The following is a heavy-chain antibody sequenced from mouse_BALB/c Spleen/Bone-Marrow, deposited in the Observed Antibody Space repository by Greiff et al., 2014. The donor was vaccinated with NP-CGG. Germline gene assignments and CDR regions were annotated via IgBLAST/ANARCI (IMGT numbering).Heavy chain of an antibody. CDR3: ARRHCGSSYGYFDV. V-gene: IGHV5-17*02. CDR2: ISSGSSTI. CDR1: GFTFSSFG. Sequence: EVKLVESGGGLVQPGGSRKLSCAASGFTFSSFGMHWVRQAPEKGLEWVAYISSGSSTIYYADSVKGRFTISRDNPKNTLFLQMTSLRSDDTAMYHCARRHCGSSYGYFDVWGAGTTATVSS. J-gene: IGHJ1*01. D-gene: IGHD1-1*01.